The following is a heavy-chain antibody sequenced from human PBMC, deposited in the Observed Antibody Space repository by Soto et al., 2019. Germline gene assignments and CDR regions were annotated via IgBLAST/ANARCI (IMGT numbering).Heavy chain of an antibody. CDR2: IKQDGSEK. V-gene: IGHV3-7*01. Sequence: GGSLRLSCAASGFTFSSYWMSWVRQAPGKGLEWVANIKQDGSEKYYVDSVKGRFTISRDNAKNSLYLQMNSLRAEDTAVYYCARDSHLGDILTRYYNPNWFDPWGQGTLVTVSS. CDR3: ARDSHLGDILTRYYNPNWFDP. J-gene: IGHJ5*02. D-gene: IGHD3-9*01. CDR1: GFTFSSYW.